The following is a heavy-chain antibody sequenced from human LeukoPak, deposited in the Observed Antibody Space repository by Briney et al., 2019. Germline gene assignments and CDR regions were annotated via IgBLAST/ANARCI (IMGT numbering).Heavy chain of an antibody. D-gene: IGHD1-26*01. Sequence: PGGSLRLSCTTSGFSFRDYGITWVRQAPGKGLEWVSAITRGSAHIYYADSLKGRFTISGDHSTNSVHLQMNSLSADDTAVYYCARGALVGTVYFFDYWGPGTVVTVSS. CDR2: ITRGSAHI. V-gene: IGHV3-21*01. J-gene: IGHJ4*02. CDR3: ARGALVGTVYFFDY. CDR1: GFSFRDYG.